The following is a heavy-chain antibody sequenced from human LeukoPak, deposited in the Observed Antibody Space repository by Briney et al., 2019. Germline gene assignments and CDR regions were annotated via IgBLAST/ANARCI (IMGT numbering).Heavy chain of an antibody. Sequence: SETLSLTCTVSGGSISSYYWSWIRQPPGKGLEWIGYIYYSGSTNYNPSLKSRVTISVNTSKNQFSLKLSSVTATDTAVYYCARGGTYYIVPFDYWGQGTLVTVSS. CDR2: IYYSGST. CDR1: GGSISSYY. CDR3: ARGGTYYIVPFDY. V-gene: IGHV4-59*08. J-gene: IGHJ4*02. D-gene: IGHD1-26*01.